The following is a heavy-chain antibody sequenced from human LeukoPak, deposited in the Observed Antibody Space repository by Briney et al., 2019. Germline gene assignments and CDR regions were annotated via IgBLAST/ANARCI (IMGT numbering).Heavy chain of an antibody. CDR3: ANMPD. J-gene: IGHJ4*02. V-gene: IGHV3-23*01. Sequence: GGSLRLSCAVSGITFSTYAMSWVRQAPGRGLEWVSGISSGAGSTYYADSVKGRFTISRDTSKSTLYLQMNGLRAEDTAIYYCANMPDWGQGILVTVSS. CDR2: ISSGAGST. CDR1: GITFSTYA. D-gene: IGHD2-2*01.